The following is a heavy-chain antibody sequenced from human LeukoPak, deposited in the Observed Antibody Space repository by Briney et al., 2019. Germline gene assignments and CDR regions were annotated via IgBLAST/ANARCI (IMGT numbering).Heavy chain of an antibody. CDR2: FNPRGGST. D-gene: IGHD2-2*01. J-gene: IGHJ4*02. CDR1: GYIFSRYN. Sequence: ASVKVSCKPSGYIFSRYNIHWVRQAPGQGLEWMGTFNPRGGSTSYAQKFQGRVTLTGDTSTSTVYMEVSSLRSEDTAVYYCARGENLGYCSSTSCYGSGSSFDYWGQGTLVTVSS. V-gene: IGHV1-46*01. CDR3: ARGENLGYCSSTSCYGSGSSFDY.